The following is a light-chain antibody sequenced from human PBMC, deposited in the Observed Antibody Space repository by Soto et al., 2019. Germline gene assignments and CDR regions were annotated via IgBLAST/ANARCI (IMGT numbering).Light chain of an antibody. CDR1: QSVTNY. CDR2: DTF. J-gene: IGKJ4*01. CDR3: QQRASWPLT. V-gene: IGKV3-11*01. Sequence: EIVWTQSPATLSLSPGARATLSSRASQSVTNYLIWYQQKPGQAPSLLIYDTFHRATGIPARFSGSGSGTDFTITISSLVPEDSAVDYGQQRASWPLTFGGGTKVEIK.